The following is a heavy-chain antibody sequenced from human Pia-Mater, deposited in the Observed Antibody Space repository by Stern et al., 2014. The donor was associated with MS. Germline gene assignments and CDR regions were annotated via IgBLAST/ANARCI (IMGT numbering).Heavy chain of an antibody. Sequence: VQLEESGPGLVKPSETLSLTCTVSGGSVSSGSYHWGRIRQPPGKGREXVGYIYYRGSTNYNPSPNSRVHLSEDTSKNQPSLKLSSVTAADTAVYYCARDSSGYYLHFDYWGQGTLVTVSS. V-gene: IGHV4-61*01. D-gene: IGHD3-22*01. J-gene: IGHJ4*02. CDR3: ARDSSGYYLHFDY. CDR1: GGSVSSGSYH. CDR2: IYYRGST.